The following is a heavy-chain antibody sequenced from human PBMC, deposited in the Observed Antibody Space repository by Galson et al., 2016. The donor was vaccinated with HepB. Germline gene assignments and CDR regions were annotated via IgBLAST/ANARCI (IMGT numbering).Heavy chain of an antibody. D-gene: IGHD3-3*01. J-gene: IGHJ6*02. CDR1: GFTFDDYA. CDR2: ISWNSGTI. Sequence: SLRLSCAASGFTFDDYAMHWVRQAPGKGLEWVSGISWNSGTIGYADSVKGRFTISRDNAKNSLYLQVNSLRAEDTALYYCAKDSRYDFWSDYSNGENGMDVWGQGTTVTVSS. CDR3: AKDSRYDFWSDYSNGENGMDV. V-gene: IGHV3-9*01.